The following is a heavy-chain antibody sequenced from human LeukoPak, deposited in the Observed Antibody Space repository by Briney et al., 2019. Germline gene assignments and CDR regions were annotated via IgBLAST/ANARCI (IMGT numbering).Heavy chain of an antibody. V-gene: IGHV3-7*01. J-gene: IGHJ4*02. Sequence: GGSLRLSCAASGFTFSSYGMHWVRQAPGKGLEWVANIKEDGSAQYYADSVKGRFTISRDNTKNSLYLQMNSLTAEDTAMYYCAKDGDGYHNWGQGALVTVSS. CDR2: IKEDGSAQ. CDR1: GFTFSSYG. D-gene: IGHD3-9*01. CDR3: AKDGDGYHN.